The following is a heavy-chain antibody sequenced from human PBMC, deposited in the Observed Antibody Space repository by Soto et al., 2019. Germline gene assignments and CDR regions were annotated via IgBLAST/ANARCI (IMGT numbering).Heavy chain of an antibody. D-gene: IGHD3-9*01. V-gene: IGHV7-4-1*01. J-gene: IGHJ6*02. CDR2: INTNTGNP. Sequence: QVPLVQSGSELKKPGASVKVSCKASGYTFTSYAMNWVRQAPGQGLEWMGWINTNTGNPTYAQGFTGRFVFSLDTSVSTAYLQICSLKAEDTAVYYCARDLNILTGYYRYYYYGMDVWGQGTTVTVSS. CDR1: GYTFTSYA. CDR3: ARDLNILTGYYRYYYYGMDV.